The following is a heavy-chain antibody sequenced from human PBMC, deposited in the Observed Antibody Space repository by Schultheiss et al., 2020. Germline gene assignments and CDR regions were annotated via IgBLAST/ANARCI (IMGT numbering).Heavy chain of an antibody. CDR1: GGSISSGDYY. V-gene: IGHV4-39*07. J-gene: IGHJ6*02. Sequence: SETLSLTCTVFGGSISSGDYYWSWIRQPPGKGLEWIGSIYHSGSTNYNPSLKSRVTMSVDTSKNQFSLKLSSVTAADTAVYYCAREGNVDIVATAAYYYGMDVWGQGTTVTVSS. D-gene: IGHD5-12*01. CDR3: AREGNVDIVATAAYYYGMDV. CDR2: IYHSGST.